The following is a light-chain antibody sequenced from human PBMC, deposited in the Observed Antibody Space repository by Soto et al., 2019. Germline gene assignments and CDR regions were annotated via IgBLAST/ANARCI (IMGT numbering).Light chain of an antibody. CDR3: QQYYTTPLT. Sequence: DVVMTQSPDSLALSLGERATINCKSSQSLLSSSDNRNYLAWFQQKVGQPPKLLIRWASTRESGVPDRFSASGSATDFTLTISSLQAEDVAVYYCQQYYTTPLTFGGGTKVEIK. J-gene: IGKJ4*01. V-gene: IGKV4-1*01. CDR1: QSLLSSSDNRNY. CDR2: WAS.